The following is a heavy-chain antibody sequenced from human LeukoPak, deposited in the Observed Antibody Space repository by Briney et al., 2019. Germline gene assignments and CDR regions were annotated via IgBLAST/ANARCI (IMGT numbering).Heavy chain of an antibody. CDR1: GGSISSSSYY. V-gene: IGHV4-39*01. J-gene: IGHJ4*02. CDR2: IYYSGST. CDR3: ARRYYVSRLDY. D-gene: IGHD3-22*01. Sequence: WVTVSLTCTVSGGSISSSSYYWGWIRQPPGKGLEWIGSIYYSGSTYYNPSLKSRVTISVDTSKNQFSLKLSSVTAADTAVYYCARRYYVSRLDYWGQGTLVTASS.